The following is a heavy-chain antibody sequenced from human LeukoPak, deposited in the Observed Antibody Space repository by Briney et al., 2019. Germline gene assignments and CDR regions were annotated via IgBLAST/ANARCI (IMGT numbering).Heavy chain of an antibody. CDR3: ARGFSGGYSDS. Sequence: ASVKVSCKASGYTITAYYMHWVRQAPGQGLEWMGWINPKGGDTKYAQKLQGRVTMTRDTSISTAFLELYILSSDDTAVYYCARGFSGGYSDSWGQGTLVLVSS. CDR2: INPKGGDT. V-gene: IGHV1-2*02. J-gene: IGHJ4*02. CDR1: GYTITAYY. D-gene: IGHD2-15*01.